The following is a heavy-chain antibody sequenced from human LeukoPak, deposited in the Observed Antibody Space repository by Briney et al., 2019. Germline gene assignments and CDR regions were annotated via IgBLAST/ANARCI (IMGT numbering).Heavy chain of an antibody. CDR3: AKVGDIAVAGWARID. Sequence: GGSLRLSCSASGFTFSSYAMSWVRLAPGKGLEWVSAISGSGGSTYYADSVKGRFTISRDNSKNTLYLQMNSLRAEDTAVYYCAKVGDIAVAGWARIDWGQGTLVTVSS. J-gene: IGHJ4*02. CDR2: ISGSGGST. V-gene: IGHV3-23*01. D-gene: IGHD6-19*01. CDR1: GFTFSSYA.